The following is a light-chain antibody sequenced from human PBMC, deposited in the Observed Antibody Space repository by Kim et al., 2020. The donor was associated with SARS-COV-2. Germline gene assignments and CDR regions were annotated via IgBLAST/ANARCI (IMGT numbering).Light chain of an antibody. V-gene: IGKV3-11*01. Sequence: VVRQSPATLSLPPGQRATLSCRASQSVATFLAWYQQRPGQAPRLLIYDASKRATGIPARFRGSGSGTDFTLTIGNLEPEDSAVYYCQQRGNFGQGTRLEIK. CDR1: QSVATF. J-gene: IGKJ5*01. CDR3: QQRGN. CDR2: DAS.